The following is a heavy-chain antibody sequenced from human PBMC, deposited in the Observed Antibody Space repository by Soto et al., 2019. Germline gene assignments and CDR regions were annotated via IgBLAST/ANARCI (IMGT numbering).Heavy chain of an antibody. CDR1: GGSVSGYY. CDR2: IYPSRST. J-gene: IGHJ4*02. Sequence: KPXXTLSRACAVSGGSVSGYYWSWIRQPAGKGLEWIGRIYPSRSTSYNPSLKSRVTMSVDTSKKQLSLKLSSFTAADTAVYYCARDRSGYDGQYYFDYWGQGILCTVSS. CDR3: ARDRSGYDGQYYFDY. V-gene: IGHV4-4*07. D-gene: IGHD5-12*01.